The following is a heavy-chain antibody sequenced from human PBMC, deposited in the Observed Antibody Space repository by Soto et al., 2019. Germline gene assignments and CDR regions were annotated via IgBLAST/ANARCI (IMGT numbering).Heavy chain of an antibody. D-gene: IGHD5-12*01. J-gene: IGHJ4*02. CDR1: GGSISSYY. CDR3: ARWLGYGPHFDY. Sequence: TLSLTCTVSGGSISSYYWSWIRQPPGKGLEWIGYIFYSGSTYYNPSLKSRVTISVDTSKNQFSLKLGSVTAADTAVYYCARWLGYGPHFDYWGQGTLVTVSS. V-gene: IGHV4-30-4*01. CDR2: IFYSGST.